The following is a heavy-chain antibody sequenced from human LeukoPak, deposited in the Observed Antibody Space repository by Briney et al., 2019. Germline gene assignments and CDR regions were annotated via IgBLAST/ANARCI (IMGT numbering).Heavy chain of an antibody. J-gene: IGHJ5*02. CDR1: VGSFSGYY. D-gene: IGHD3-22*01. Sequence: PSETLSPTCAVYVGSFSGYYWSWIRQPPGKGLEWIGEINHSGSTNYNPSLKSRVTTSVDPSKNQVSLKLTSVTAADTAVYYCARVNYYGSGAYYWWFDPWGQGTLVTVSS. CDR2: INHSGST. V-gene: IGHV4-34*01. CDR3: ARVNYYGSGAYYWWFDP.